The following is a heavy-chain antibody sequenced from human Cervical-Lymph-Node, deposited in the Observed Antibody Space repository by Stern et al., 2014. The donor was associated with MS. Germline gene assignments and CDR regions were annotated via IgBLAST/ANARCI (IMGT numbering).Heavy chain of an antibody. CDR2: IYWDDDK. J-gene: IGHJ4*02. CDR3: AHGVSFDYYDTSGYYHTSEGLTDY. D-gene: IGHD3-22*01. Sequence: QVTLRESGPTLVKPTQTLTLTCTFSGFSLTTSGVGVGWIRQPPGKALEWLALIYWDDDKLYSPSLKSRLTITKDTSKNQVVLTMTNMDPVDTATYYCAHGVSFDYYDTSGYYHTSEGLTDYWGQGTLVTVSS. V-gene: IGHV2-5*02. CDR1: GFSLTTSGVG.